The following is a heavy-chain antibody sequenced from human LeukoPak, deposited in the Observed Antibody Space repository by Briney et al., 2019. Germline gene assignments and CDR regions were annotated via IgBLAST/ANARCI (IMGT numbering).Heavy chain of an antibody. D-gene: IGHD3-22*01. Sequence: QPGGSLRLSCAASGFTFNNFAMTWVRQAPGKGLEWVSSISGSGGSTYYADSVKGRFTISRDNSKNTLYVQMNSLRAEDTAVYYFATSSRGYYPLGDFDYWGQGTLVTVSS. J-gene: IGHJ4*02. V-gene: IGHV3-23*01. CDR1: GFTFNNFA. CDR2: ISGSGGST. CDR3: ATSSRGYYPLGDFDY.